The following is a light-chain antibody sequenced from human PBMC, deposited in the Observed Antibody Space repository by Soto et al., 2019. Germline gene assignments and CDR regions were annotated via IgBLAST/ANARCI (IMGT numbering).Light chain of an antibody. V-gene: IGKV3-20*01. CDR2: AVS. CDR1: QNLGRNY. J-gene: IGKJ2*01. Sequence: DIVLKQSPDTLSLSPGESGSLSCRASQNLGRNYLAWHQQKPGQAPRLLIYAVSNRVTGVPDRFRGSGSGTDFTLTISRLEPEDFAVYYCQQYDRAPDTFGQGTKLEIK. CDR3: QQYDRAPDT.